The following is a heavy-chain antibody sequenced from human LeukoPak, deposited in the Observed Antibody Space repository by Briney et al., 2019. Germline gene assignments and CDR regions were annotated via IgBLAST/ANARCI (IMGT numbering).Heavy chain of an antibody. CDR3: AREDLMMVRYFDY. Sequence: SQTLSLTCAISGDSVSSNSAAWNSIRQSPSRGLEWLGKTYYRSKWYNDYAVSVKSRITINPDTSKNQFSLQLNSVTPEDTAVYYCAREDLMMVRYFDYWGQGTLVTVSS. CDR1: GDSVSSNSAA. CDR2: TYYRSKWYN. D-gene: IGHD3-10*01. V-gene: IGHV6-1*01. J-gene: IGHJ4*02.